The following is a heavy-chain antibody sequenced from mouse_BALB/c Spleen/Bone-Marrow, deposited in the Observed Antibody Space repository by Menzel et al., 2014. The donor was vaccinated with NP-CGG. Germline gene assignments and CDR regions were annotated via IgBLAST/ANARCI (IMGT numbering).Heavy chain of an antibody. CDR2: ISSGGGYT. V-gene: IGHV5-6*02. CDR3: ARRGNWDVRRYCDV. D-gene: IGHD4-1*01. J-gene: IGHJ1*01. Sequence: EVKLVESGGDLVKPGGSLKLSCAASGFTFSTYGMSWVRQTPDKRLEWVATISSGGGYTYYPDDVKGRFTISRDNAKNALYLQMSSLKSEDTAMYYCARRGNWDVRRYCDVWGAGTTVTVSS. CDR1: GFTFSTYG.